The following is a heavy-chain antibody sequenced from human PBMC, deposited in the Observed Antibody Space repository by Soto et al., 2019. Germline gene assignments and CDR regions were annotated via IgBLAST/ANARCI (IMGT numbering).Heavy chain of an antibody. CDR2: IYYSGNT. D-gene: IGHD2-8*02. J-gene: IGHJ4*02. CDR3: ARDKITGLFDY. V-gene: IGHV4-39*07. CDR1: GGSISSYY. Sequence: SETLSLTCTVSGGSISSYYWGWIRQPPGKGLEWIGSIYYSGNTNYNPSLKSRVTISVDTSKNQFSLKLTSVTAADTAVYYCARDKITGLFDYWGQGTLVTVSS.